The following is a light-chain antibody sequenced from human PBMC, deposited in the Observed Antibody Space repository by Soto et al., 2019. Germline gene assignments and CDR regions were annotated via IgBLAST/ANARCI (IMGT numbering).Light chain of an antibody. J-gene: IGLJ2*01. CDR1: SSDVGSHNY. CDR2: EVS. V-gene: IGLV2-14*01. CDR3: SSYTSRFTLI. Sequence: HSALTQPASVSGSPGQSITITCTGTSSDVGSHNYVSWYQQEPGKAPKVMIYEVSNRPSGVSNRFSGSKSGNTASLTISGLQAADEADYYCSSYTSRFTLIFGGGTQLTVL.